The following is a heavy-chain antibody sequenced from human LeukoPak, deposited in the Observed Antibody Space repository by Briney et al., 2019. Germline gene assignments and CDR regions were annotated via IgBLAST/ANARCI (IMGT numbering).Heavy chain of an antibody. CDR3: ARDKLSDYYDSSGYRSGAFDI. CDR1: GGTFSSYA. D-gene: IGHD3-22*01. J-gene: IGHJ3*02. V-gene: IGHV1-69*13. Sequence: SVKVSCKASGGTFSSYAISWVRQAPGQGLEWMGGIIPIFGTANYAQKFQGRVTITADESTSTAYMELSSLRSEDTAVYYCARDKLSDYYDSSGYRSGAFDIWGQGTMVTVSS. CDR2: IIPIFGTA.